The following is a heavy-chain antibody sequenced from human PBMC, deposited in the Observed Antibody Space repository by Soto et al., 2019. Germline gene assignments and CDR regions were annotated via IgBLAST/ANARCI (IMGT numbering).Heavy chain of an antibody. D-gene: IGHD5-18*01. J-gene: IGHJ4*02. V-gene: IGHV1-46*01. Sequence: ASVKVSCKASAYTLTNYYMHWVRQAPGQGLEWMGTINPSGGNTNYAQKFQGRVAITRDTSTSTVHMELSTLRSEDTAVYYCARAYNYGKGYWGQGTLVTVSS. CDR3: ARAYNYGKGY. CDR1: AYTLTNYY. CDR2: INPSGGNT.